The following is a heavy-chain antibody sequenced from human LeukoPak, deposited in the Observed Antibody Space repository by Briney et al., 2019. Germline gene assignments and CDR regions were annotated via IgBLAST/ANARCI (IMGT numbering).Heavy chain of an antibody. Sequence: SETLSLTCTVSGGSISSSSYYWGWIRQPPGKGLEWIGSIYHSGSTYYNPSLKSRVTISVHTSKNQFSLKLSSVTAADTAVYYCARVVMVRGVPSYYFDYWGQGTLVTVSS. V-gene: IGHV4-39*01. CDR3: ARVVMVRGVPSYYFDY. CDR1: GGSISSSSYY. J-gene: IGHJ4*02. D-gene: IGHD3-10*01. CDR2: IYHSGST.